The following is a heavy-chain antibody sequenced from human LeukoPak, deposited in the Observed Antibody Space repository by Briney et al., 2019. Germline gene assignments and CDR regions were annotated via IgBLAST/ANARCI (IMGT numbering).Heavy chain of an antibody. J-gene: IGHJ4*02. V-gene: IGHV1-2*02. CDR3: ARANFLYCSSSTCLFGY. CDR1: GYTFTDYY. D-gene: IGHD2-2*01. CDR2: INPNDGDT. Sequence: GASVKVSCKASGYTFTDYYMHWVRQAPGQGFEWKGWINPNDGDTNYAQKIQGRVTMTRDTSISTAHMEVSRLRSDDTAVYYCARANFLYCSSSTCLFGYWGQGTLVTVSS.